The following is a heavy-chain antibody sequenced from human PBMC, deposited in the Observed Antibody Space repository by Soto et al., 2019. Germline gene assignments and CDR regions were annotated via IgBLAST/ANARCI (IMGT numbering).Heavy chain of an antibody. Sequence: PSETLSLTCTVSGGSISSGPYSWGWIRQTPGEGLEWIGTFHYSENTYYNPSLESRVTISVDTSKNHFSLKVTSATVADTAVYYGARLGGYCSSTRGYGYYALDVGGQGTTVTVS. CDR3: ARLGGYCSSTRGYGYYALDV. CDR1: GGSISSGPYS. J-gene: IGHJ6*02. D-gene: IGHD2-2*01. V-gene: IGHV4-39*02. CDR2: FHYSENT.